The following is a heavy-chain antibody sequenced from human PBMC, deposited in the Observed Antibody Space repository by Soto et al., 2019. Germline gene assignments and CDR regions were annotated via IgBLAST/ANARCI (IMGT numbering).Heavy chain of an antibody. Sequence: SETLSLTCTVSGGSISSYSWSWVLQPPGKGLEWIGYIYHSGSTYYNPSLKSRVTISVDRSKNQFFLRLRSVTAADTAVYYCARLQDYGDYSRHFDYWGQGTLVTVSS. CDR1: GGSISSYS. J-gene: IGHJ4*02. D-gene: IGHD4-17*01. V-gene: IGHV4-59*12. CDR2: IYHSGST. CDR3: ARLQDYGDYSRHFDY.